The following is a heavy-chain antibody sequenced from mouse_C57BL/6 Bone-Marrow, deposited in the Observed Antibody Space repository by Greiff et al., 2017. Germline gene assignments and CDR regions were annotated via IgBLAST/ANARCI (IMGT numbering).Heavy chain of an antibody. CDR3: ARIGWLRRGFAY. J-gene: IGHJ3*01. D-gene: IGHD2-2*01. CDR1: GYTFTSYG. CDR2: IYPRSGNT. Sequence: VQLQQSGAELARPGASVKLSCKASGYTFTSYGISWVQQSTGQGLELIGEIYPRSGNTYYNEKFQGKATLTADKSSSTAYMELRSLTSEDSAVYFCARIGWLRRGFAYWGQGTLVTVSA. V-gene: IGHV1-81*01.